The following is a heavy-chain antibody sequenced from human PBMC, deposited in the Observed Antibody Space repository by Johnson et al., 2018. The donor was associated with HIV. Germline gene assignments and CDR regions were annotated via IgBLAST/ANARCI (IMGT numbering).Heavy chain of an antibody. Sequence: AQLVESGGGLVQPGGSLRLSCAASGFTFSNYDFHWVRQATGKGLEWVSAINTAGDTFYPGSVQGRFTISRENAKNSLYLQMNSLRAGDTAVYYCAREWGMVTFGGVIPRNAFDIWGQGTMVTVSS. J-gene: IGHJ3*02. CDR1: GFTFSNYD. CDR2: INTAGDT. CDR3: AREWGMVTFGGVIPRNAFDI. D-gene: IGHD3-16*02. V-gene: IGHV3-13*01.